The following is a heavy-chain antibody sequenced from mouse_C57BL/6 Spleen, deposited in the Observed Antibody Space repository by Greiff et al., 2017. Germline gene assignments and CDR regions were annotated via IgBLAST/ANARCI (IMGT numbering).Heavy chain of an antibody. J-gene: IGHJ1*03. CDR2: IDPETGGT. Sequence: QVHVKQSGAELVRPGASVTLSCKASGYTFTDYEMHWVKQTPVHGLEWIGAIDPETGGTAYNQKFKGKAILTADKSSSTAYMELRSLTSEDSAVYYCTKGIYYSNYEWYFDVWGTGTTVTVSS. V-gene: IGHV1-15*01. CDR3: TKGIYYSNYEWYFDV. CDR1: GYTFTDYE. D-gene: IGHD2-5*01.